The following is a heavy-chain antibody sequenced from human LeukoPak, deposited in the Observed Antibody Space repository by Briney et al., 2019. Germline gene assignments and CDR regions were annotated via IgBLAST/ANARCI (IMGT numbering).Heavy chain of an antibody. V-gene: IGHV4-4*07. CDR3: ARDQGQLPNFDY. Sequence: PSETLSLTGTVSGGSISSYYWSWIRRPAGKGLEWIGRIYTSGSTNYNPSLKSRVTISVDKSKNQFSLKLSSVTAADTAVYYCARDQGQLPNFDYWGRGTLVTVSS. D-gene: IGHD5-18*01. CDR2: IYTSGST. CDR1: GGSISSYY. J-gene: IGHJ4*02.